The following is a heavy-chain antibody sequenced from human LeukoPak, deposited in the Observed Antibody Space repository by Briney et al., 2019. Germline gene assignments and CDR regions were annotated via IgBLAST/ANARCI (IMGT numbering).Heavy chain of an antibody. CDR2: ISSSSSTI. J-gene: IGHJ6*02. V-gene: IGHV3-48*01. CDR1: GFTFSSYS. D-gene: IGHD3-3*02. CDR3: ARELITFSEYYYYGMDV. Sequence: GGSLRLSCAASGFTFSSYSMNWVRQAPGKGLEWVSYISSSSSTIYYAGSVKGRFTISRDNAKNSLYLQMNSLRAEDTAVYYCARELITFSEYYYYGMDVWGQGTTVTVSS.